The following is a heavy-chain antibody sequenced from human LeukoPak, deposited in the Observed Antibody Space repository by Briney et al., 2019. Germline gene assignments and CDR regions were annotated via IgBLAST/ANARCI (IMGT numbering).Heavy chain of an antibody. CDR3: ARDGSGSYYDY. CDR1: GLTFSSYA. J-gene: IGHJ4*02. Sequence: PGGSLRLSCAASGLTFSSYAMSWVRQAPGKGLEWVSVIYSGGSTYYADSVKGRFTISRDNSKNTLYLQMNSLRAEDTAVYYCARDGSGSYYDYWGQGTLVTVSS. D-gene: IGHD1-26*01. CDR2: IYSGGST. V-gene: IGHV3-66*01.